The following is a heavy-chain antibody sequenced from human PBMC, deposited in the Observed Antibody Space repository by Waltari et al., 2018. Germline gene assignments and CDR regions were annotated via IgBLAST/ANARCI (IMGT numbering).Heavy chain of an antibody. J-gene: IGHJ3*02. CDR3: ARDRAYWEEDDAFDI. V-gene: IGHV1-46*01. D-gene: IGHD3-16*01. CDR2: INPRGGST. Sequence: QVQLVQSGAEVKKPGASVKVSCKASGYTFTSYYMHWVRQAPGQGLEWMGIINPRGGSTSYAQKCKGRVTMTRDTSTSTVYMELSSLRSEDTAVYYCARDRAYWEEDDAFDIWGQGTMVTVSS. CDR1: GYTFTSYY.